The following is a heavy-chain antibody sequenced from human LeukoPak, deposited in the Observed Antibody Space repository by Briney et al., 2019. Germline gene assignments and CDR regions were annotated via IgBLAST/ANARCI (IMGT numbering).Heavy chain of an antibody. CDR2: ITPIFGTA. V-gene: IGHV1-69*01. CDR1: GGTFSSYA. D-gene: IGHD1-26*01. J-gene: IGHJ4*02. CDR3: ARGPLPGYSTN. Sequence: GASVKVSCKASGGTFSSYAISWVRQAPGQGLEWVGGITPIFGTANYAQKFQGRVTITADESTSTAYMELSSLRSEDTAVYYCARGPLPGYSTNWGQGTLVTVSS.